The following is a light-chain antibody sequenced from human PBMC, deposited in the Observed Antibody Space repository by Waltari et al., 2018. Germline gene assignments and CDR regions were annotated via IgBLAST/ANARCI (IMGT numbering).Light chain of an antibody. CDR1: QSISSW. Sequence: DIQMTQSPSTLSASVGDRVTITCRASQSISSWLAWYQQKPGKAPKLLIYDASSLERGVPSRFSGSGSGTEFTLTISSLQPDDFATYYCQQLHSYPVTFGGGTKVEIK. J-gene: IGKJ4*01. V-gene: IGKV1-5*01. CDR2: DAS. CDR3: QQLHSYPVT.